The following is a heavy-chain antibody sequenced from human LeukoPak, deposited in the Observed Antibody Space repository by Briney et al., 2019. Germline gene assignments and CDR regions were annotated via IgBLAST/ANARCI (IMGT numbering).Heavy chain of an antibody. J-gene: IGHJ4*02. V-gene: IGHV1-8*01. CDR2: MNPNSGNT. CDR3: ARASITRTTEFDY. Sequence: ASVKVSCKASGYTFTSYDINWVRQATGQGLEWMGWMNPNSGNTGYAQKFQGRVTMTRNTSISTAYMELSSLRSEDTAVYYCARASITRTTEFDYWGQGTLVTVSS. D-gene: IGHD1-7*01. CDR1: GYTFTSYD.